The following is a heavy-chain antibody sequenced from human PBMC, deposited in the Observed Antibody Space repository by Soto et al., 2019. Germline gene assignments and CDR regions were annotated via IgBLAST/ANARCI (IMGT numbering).Heavy chain of an antibody. CDR3: ARGDNYRTYYYDSSGYYPPRY. V-gene: IGHV1-18*04. CDR1: GYTFTSYG. J-gene: IGHJ4*02. D-gene: IGHD3-22*01. Sequence: ASVKVSCKASGYTFTSYGISWVRQAPGQGLEWMGWISAYNGNTNYAQKLQGRVTMTTDTSTSTAYMELRSLRSDDTAVYYCARGDNYRTYYYDSSGYYPPRYWGQGTLVTV. CDR2: ISAYNGNT.